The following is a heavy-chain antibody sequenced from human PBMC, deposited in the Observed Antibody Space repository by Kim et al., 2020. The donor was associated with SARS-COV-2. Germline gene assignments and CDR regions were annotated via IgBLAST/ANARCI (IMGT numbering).Heavy chain of an antibody. J-gene: IGHJ6*02. Sequence: GGSLRLSCAASGLSFDDSAMNWVRQPPGKGLEWVAVISYDGRNKDYADSVKGRFTISRDNSNRTLYLQMNSLRVEDTAVYYFARGNYYESVSLSDYYNEMDVWGQGTTVTVSS. CDR3: ARGNYYESVSLSDYYNEMDV. V-gene: IGHV3-30*04. D-gene: IGHD3-10*01. CDR1: GLSFDDSA. CDR2: ISYDGRNK.